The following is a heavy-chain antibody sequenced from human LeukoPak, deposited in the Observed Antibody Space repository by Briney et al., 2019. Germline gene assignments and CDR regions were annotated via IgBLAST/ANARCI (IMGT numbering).Heavy chain of an antibody. Sequence: GGSLRLSCAASGFTFSSYAMSWVRQAPGKGLEWVSAVSGSGGSTYYADSVKGRFTISRDNSKTTLYLQMNSLRADDTAVYYCAKARSGWYGVEDYWGQGTLVTVSS. CDR2: VSGSGGST. D-gene: IGHD6-19*01. CDR1: GFTFSSYA. J-gene: IGHJ4*02. V-gene: IGHV3-23*01. CDR3: AKARSGWYGVEDY.